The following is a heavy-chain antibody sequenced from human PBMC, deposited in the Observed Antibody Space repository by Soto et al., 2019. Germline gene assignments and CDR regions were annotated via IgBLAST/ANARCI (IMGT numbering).Heavy chain of an antibody. D-gene: IGHD3-16*01. Sequence: PGGSLRLSCAASGFIFSGEWMHWVRQAPGKGLVWVAVISYDGSNKYYADSVKGRFTISRDNSKNTLYLQMNSLRAEDTAVYYCARAYEGDYFDYWGQGTLVTVSS. CDR3: ARAYEGDYFDY. V-gene: IGHV3-30-3*01. CDR1: GFIFSGEW. J-gene: IGHJ4*02. CDR2: ISYDGSNK.